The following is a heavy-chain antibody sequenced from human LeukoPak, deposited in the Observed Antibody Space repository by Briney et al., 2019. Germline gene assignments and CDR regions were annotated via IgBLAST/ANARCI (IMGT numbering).Heavy chain of an antibody. V-gene: IGHV3-33*06. CDR3: AKDSGYCSSTSCYRVPYYFDY. Sequence: PGGSLRLSCAASGFTFSSYGMHWVRQAPGKGLEWVAVIWYDGSNKYYADSVKGRFTISRDNSKNTLYLQMNSLRAEDTAVYYCAKDSGYCSSTSCYRVPYYFDYWGQGTLVTVSS. CDR1: GFTFSSYG. J-gene: IGHJ4*02. D-gene: IGHD2-2*03. CDR2: IWYDGSNK.